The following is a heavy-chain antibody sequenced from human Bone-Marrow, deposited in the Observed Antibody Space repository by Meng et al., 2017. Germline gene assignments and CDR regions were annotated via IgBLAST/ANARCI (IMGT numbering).Heavy chain of an antibody. J-gene: IGHJ4*02. CDR3: ARGPTTMAHDFDY. D-gene: IGHD4-11*01. Sequence: QLQHSPAEMSTPSLTLPPTVFLSGWCFSYYYWSWIRQPPGKVLEWNGDINHSGSTNYTPSLESRPTISVDTSQNNLSLKLTYVTAADSAVYYCARGPTTMAHDFDYWGQGTLVTVSS. CDR1: GWCFSYYY. CDR2: INHSGST. V-gene: IGHV4-34*01.